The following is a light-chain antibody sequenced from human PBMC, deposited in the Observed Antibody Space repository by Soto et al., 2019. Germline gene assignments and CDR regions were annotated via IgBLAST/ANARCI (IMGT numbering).Light chain of an antibody. CDR3: QQYISFSWT. J-gene: IGKJ1*01. CDR2: KAS. V-gene: IGKV1-5*03. CDR1: QSISSW. Sequence: DIQMTQSPSTLSASVGDRVTITCRASQSISSWLAWYQQKPGKAPKLLISKASSLESGVPSRFSGSGSGAEFTLTISSLQPDDFATYYCQQYISFSWTFGQGTKVEIK.